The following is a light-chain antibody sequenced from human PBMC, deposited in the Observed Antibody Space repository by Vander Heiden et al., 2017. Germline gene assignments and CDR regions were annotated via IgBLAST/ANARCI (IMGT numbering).Light chain of an antibody. CDR3: AAWADSLNAVV. Sequence: QSVLTHPSSVSEAPRQRVSISCSGSSANVGNNAVNWYQQLPGKAPKLLIYYDDLLPSGVSDRFSGSKSGTSASLAISGLQSEDEADYYCAAWADSLNAVVFGGGTKLTVL. CDR1: SANVGNNA. CDR2: YDD. J-gene: IGLJ2*01. V-gene: IGLV1-36*01.